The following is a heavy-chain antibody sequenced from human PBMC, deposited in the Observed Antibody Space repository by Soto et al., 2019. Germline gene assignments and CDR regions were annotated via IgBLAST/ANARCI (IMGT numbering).Heavy chain of an antibody. CDR2: IFTSGST. J-gene: IGHJ4*02. V-gene: IGHV4-31*03. D-gene: IGHD5-18*01. Sequence: PSETLSLTCTVSGGSINSGAYYWSWIRQHPGKGLEWIGYIFTSGSTYYNPSLKSRVTISVDTSKNHFSLKLRSVTAADTAVYCCARVGSRGYSYGYADYWGQGTLVTVSS. CDR1: GGSINSGAYY. CDR3: ARVGSRGYSYGYADY.